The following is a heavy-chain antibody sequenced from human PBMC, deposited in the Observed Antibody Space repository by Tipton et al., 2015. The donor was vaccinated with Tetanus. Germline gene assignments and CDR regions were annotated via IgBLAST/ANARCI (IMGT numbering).Heavy chain of an antibody. J-gene: IGHJ5*02. CDR2: IYYNGFT. V-gene: IGHV4-31*03. Sequence: TLSLTCTVSGASVTSGGHYWSWIRQHPGKGLEWIGYIYYNGFTYYNPSLKSRLTMSIDTSKNQFSLNLSSVTAADTAVYYCALTDTDYFDPWGQGTLVTVSS. CDR1: GASVTSGGHY. CDR3: ALTDTDYFDP. D-gene: IGHD4-11*01.